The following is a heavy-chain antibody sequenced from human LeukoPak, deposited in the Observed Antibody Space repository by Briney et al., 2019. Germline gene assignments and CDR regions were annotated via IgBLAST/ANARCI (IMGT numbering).Heavy chain of an antibody. Sequence: HPGGSLRLSCAASGFTFSSYAMSWVRQAPGKGLEWVSGISGSGGSTYYAGSVKGRFTISRDNSKNTLYLQMNSLRAEDTAVYYCAKDHFTMVRGVIITWLDYWGQGTLVTVSS. CDR1: GFTFSSYA. D-gene: IGHD3-10*01. J-gene: IGHJ4*02. CDR3: AKDHFTMVRGVIITWLDY. V-gene: IGHV3-23*01. CDR2: ISGSGGST.